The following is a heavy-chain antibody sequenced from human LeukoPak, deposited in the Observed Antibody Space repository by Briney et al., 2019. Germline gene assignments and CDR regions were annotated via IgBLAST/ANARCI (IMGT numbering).Heavy chain of an antibody. CDR2: IYHSGST. Sequence: SETLSLTCTVSGYSISSGYYWGWIRQPPGKGLEWIGSIYHSGSTYYNPSLKSPVTISVDTSKDQFSLKLCSVTAADTAMYYCARHPTIFGVVIIDPWGQGTRVTVSS. J-gene: IGHJ5*02. CDR3: ARHPTIFGVVIIDP. CDR1: GYSISSGYY. V-gene: IGHV4-38-2*02. D-gene: IGHD3-3*01.